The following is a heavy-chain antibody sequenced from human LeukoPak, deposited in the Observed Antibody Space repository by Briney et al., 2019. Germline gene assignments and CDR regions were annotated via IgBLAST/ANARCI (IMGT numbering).Heavy chain of an antibody. V-gene: IGHV1-3*01. CDR1: GYTFTSYA. CDR3: ARDKTYYGDSYFDY. CDR2: INAGNGNT. Sequence: ASVKVSCKASGYTFTSYAMHWVRQAPGQRLEWMGWINAGNGNTKYSQKFQGRVTITRDTSASTAYRELSSLRSEDTAVYYCARDKTYYGDSYFDYWGQGTLVTVSS. D-gene: IGHD4-17*01. J-gene: IGHJ4*02.